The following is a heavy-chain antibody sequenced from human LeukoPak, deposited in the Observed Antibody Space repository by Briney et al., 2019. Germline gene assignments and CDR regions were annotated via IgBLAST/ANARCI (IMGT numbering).Heavy chain of an antibody. D-gene: IGHD3-10*02. J-gene: IGHJ6*04. CDR1: GFTFSSYA. CDR2: ISSSGSTI. CDR3: AELGITMIGGV. V-gene: IGHV3-48*03. Sequence: GGSLRLSCAASGFTFSSYAIHWVRQAPGKGLEWVSYISSSGSTIYYADSVKGRFTISRDNAKNSLYLQMNSLRAEDTAVYYCAELGITMIGGVWGKGTTVTISS.